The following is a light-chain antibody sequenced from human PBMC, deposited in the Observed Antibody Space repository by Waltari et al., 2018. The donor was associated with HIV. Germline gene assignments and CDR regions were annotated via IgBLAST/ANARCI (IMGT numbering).Light chain of an antibody. CDR3: QQYNNWPPIT. J-gene: IGKJ5*01. CDR1: QTIRSN. V-gene: IGKV3-15*01. CDR2: DAS. Sequence: EILMTQSPATLSVSPGERATLSCRTSQTIRSNLAWYQQKPGKSPRLLLYDASTRATGIPARFSGSGSGTEFTLTITSLQSEDFAVYYCQQYNNWPPITFGQGTRLEIK.